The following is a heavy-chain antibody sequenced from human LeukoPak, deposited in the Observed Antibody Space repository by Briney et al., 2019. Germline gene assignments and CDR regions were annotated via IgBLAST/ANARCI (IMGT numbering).Heavy chain of an antibody. D-gene: IGHD6-13*01. CDR1: GGSLSDNY. V-gene: IGHV4-34*01. CDR2: INHSGST. CDR3: ARHSSSWYYFDY. J-gene: IGHJ4*02. Sequence: PSETLSLTCAVYGGSLSDNYWSWIRQPPGKGLEWIGEINHSGSTNYNPSLKSRGTISVDTSENQFSLKLNSLTATDTAIYYCARHSSSWYYFDYWAQGILVTVSS.